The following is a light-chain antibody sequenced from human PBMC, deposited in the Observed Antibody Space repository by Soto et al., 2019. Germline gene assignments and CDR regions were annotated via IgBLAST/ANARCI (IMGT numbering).Light chain of an antibody. Sequence: DIQMTQSPSILSASVGDRVTITCRASQGISTFLAWYQQHPGTAPKRLIYDASNLQSGVPSRFSGSGSGTEFTLTISSLQPEDFATYYCQQVNNYPLTFGGGTKVDI. CDR3: QQVNNYPLT. CDR1: QGISTF. CDR2: DAS. J-gene: IGKJ4*01. V-gene: IGKV1-9*01.